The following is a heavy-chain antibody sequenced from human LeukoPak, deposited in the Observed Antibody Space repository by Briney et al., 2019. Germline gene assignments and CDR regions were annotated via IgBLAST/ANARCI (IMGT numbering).Heavy chain of an antibody. Sequence: SETLSLTCAVYGESFSDYYWSWIRQPPEKGLEWIGQISHDGNTSYNPSLKSRVTLSTDTSKNQFSLRLTSVTTADTAIYYCARRRDWNDVLDSWGQGTPVTVSS. CDR2: ISHDGNT. J-gene: IGHJ4*02. CDR1: GESFSDYY. D-gene: IGHD1-1*01. V-gene: IGHV4-34*01. CDR3: ARRRDWNDVLDS.